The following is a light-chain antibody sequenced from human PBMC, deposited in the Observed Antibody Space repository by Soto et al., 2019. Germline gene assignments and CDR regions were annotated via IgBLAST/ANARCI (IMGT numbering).Light chain of an antibody. CDR2: DAS. Sequence: DIQMTPSPSSLSASVGARVTITCRASQSISTYLHWYQQKPGKAPKLLIYDASSLESGVPSRFSGSGSGTEFTLTISSLQPDDFATYYCQQYNSYSPLTFGGGTKVDIK. V-gene: IGKV1-5*01. J-gene: IGKJ4*01. CDR1: QSISTY. CDR3: QQYNSYSPLT.